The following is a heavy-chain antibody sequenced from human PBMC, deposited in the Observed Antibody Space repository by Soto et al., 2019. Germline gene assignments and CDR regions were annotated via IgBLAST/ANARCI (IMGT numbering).Heavy chain of an antibody. CDR2: IGTSGDT. J-gene: IGHJ5*02. Sequence: EVQVVKSGGGLVQPGGSLRLSCAASGFTFSRYDMHWGRQATGRGMEWVAGIGTSGDTYYPGSVKGRFTISRENAKNSVYLLMKSLRAGDTAVYYCARGAIGFDPRGQGTLVAVSS. CDR3: ARGAIGFDP. V-gene: IGHV3-13*04. CDR1: GFTFSRYD.